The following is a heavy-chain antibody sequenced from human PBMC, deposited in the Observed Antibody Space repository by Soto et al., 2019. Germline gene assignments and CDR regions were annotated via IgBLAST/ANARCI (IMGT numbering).Heavy chain of an antibody. Sequence: SLTCDVSGVSITSHYWNWIRQSPGMGLEWIGSTYFRGSASYNPSLKSRVTISLDTSKDQLSLTLSAVTAADSAVYYCARDLRSRGWFDPWGPGILVTVS. V-gene: IGHV4-59*11. CDR2: TYFRGSA. CDR1: GVSITSHY. CDR3: ARDLRSRGWFDP. J-gene: IGHJ5*02.